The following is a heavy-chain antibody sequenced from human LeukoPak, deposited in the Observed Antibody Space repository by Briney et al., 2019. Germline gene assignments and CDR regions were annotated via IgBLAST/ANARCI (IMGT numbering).Heavy chain of an antibody. J-gene: IGHJ4*02. D-gene: IGHD3-22*01. V-gene: IGHV1-18*01. CDR1: GYTFTSYG. CDR3: ARDDVILNGPYHYYDSSGYYYVR. CDR2: ISAYNGNT. Sequence: ASVKVSGKASGYTFTSYGISWVRQAPGQGLEWMGWISAYNGNTNYAQKLQGRVTMTTDTSTSTAYMELRSLRSDDTAVYYCARDDVILNGPYHYYDSSGYYYVRWGQGTLVTVSS.